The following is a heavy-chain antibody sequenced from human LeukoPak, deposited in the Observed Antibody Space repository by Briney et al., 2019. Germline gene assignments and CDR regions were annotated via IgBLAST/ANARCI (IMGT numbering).Heavy chain of an antibody. CDR1: GGTFSSYA. Sequence: SVKVSCKASGGTFSSYAISWVRQAPGQGLEWMGGIIPIFGTANYAQKFQGRVTITTDESTSTAYMELSSLRSEDTAVYYCARHLPYSSGWSPGFWGQGTPVIVSS. V-gene: IGHV1-69*05. D-gene: IGHD6-19*01. J-gene: IGHJ4*02. CDR3: ARHLPYSSGWSPGF. CDR2: IIPIFGTA.